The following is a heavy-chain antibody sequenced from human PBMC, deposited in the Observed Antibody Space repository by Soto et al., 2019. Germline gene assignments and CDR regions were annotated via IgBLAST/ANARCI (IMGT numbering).Heavy chain of an antibody. CDR2: ILVDGRT. Sequence: SLRLSCAASGFICSSYDMSWVRQAPGKGLEWVSTILVDGRTFYVDSVKGRFTISRDSSKNTVYLQMNSLTAGDTALYYCAKATATGGRAFDICGQGTMVTGS. V-gene: IGHV3-23*01. CDR1: GFICSSYD. CDR3: AKATATGGRAFDI. J-gene: IGHJ3*02. D-gene: IGHD2-8*02.